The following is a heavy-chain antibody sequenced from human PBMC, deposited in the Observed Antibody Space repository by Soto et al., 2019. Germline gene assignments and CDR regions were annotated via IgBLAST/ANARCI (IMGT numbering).Heavy chain of an antibody. V-gene: IGHV3-33*01. J-gene: IGHJ4*02. D-gene: IGHD6-19*01. CDR3: ARERTSSGWYSCFDY. CDR2: IWYDGSNK. CDR1: GFTFSSYG. Sequence: QVQLVESGGGVVQPGRSLRLSCAASGFTFSSYGMHWVRQAPGKGLEWVAVIWYDGSNKYYADSVKGRFTISRDNSKNTLYLQMNSLRAEDTAVYSCARERTSSGWYSCFDYWGQGTLVTVSS.